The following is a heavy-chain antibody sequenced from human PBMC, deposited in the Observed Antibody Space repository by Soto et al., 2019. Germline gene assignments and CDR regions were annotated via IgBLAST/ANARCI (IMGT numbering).Heavy chain of an antibody. CDR2: IYPGDSDT. CDR3: ARLGVGLYGMDV. Sequence: PVESLNISCNGSGYSFTSHWIVWVLQMPGKSLEWMGIIYPGDSDTRYSPSFQGQVTISADKSISTAYLQWSSLKASDTAMYCCARLGVGLYGMDVWGQGTTVTVSS. CDR1: GYSFTSHW. J-gene: IGHJ6*02. V-gene: IGHV5-51*01.